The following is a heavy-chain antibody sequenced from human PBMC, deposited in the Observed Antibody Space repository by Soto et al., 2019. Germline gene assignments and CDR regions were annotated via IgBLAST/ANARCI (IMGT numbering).Heavy chain of an antibody. J-gene: IGHJ5*02. CDR3: AGQTFTIAAASYGRSNWFDP. CDR1: GVSITSSSHF. V-gene: IGHV4-39*01. D-gene: IGHD6-25*01. CDR2: IYFTGNT. Sequence: PSETLSLTCSASGVSITSSSHFWGWVSQPPGKGLEWIGTIYFTGNTYYTPARMRRLTMSIDTSKNDFSLRLNSVTASDTAVYYCAGQTFTIAAASYGRSNWFDPWGPGTLVTVSS.